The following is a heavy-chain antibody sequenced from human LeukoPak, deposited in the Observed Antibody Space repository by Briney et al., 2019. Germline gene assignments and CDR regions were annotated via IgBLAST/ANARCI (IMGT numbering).Heavy chain of an antibody. Sequence: PGGSLRLSCAASGFTVSSNYMSWVRQAPGKGLEWVSVIYSGGSTYYADSVKGRFTISRDNSKNTLYLQMNSLRAEDTAVYYCALSPPQLGIYFDYWGQGTLVTVSS. CDR3: ALSPPQLGIYFDY. D-gene: IGHD7-27*01. J-gene: IGHJ4*02. V-gene: IGHV3-66*01. CDR2: IYSGGST. CDR1: GFTVSSNY.